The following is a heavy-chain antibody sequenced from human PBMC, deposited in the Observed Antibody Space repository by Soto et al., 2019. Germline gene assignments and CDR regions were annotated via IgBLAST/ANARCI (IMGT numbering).Heavy chain of an antibody. D-gene: IGHD6-19*01. CDR2: IHPFGTT. V-gene: IGHV4-34*01. CDR1: GGSFSDYY. CDR3: ARGVDQYKIGW. Sequence: PSETLSLTCVVYGGSFSDYYGSWIRQAPGKGLEWIGEIHPFGTTDYNPSLRSRVAISLDTSKNQLSLRLTSVTAADTAVYYCARGVDQYKIGWRGQGTLVTVSS. J-gene: IGHJ4*02.